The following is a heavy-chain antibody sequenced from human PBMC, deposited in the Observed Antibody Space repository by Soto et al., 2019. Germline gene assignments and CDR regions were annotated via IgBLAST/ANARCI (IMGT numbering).Heavy chain of an antibody. Sequence: GASVKVSCKASGYTFTSYAMHWVRQAPGQRLEWMGWINAGNGNTKYSQKFQGRVTITRDTSASTAYMELSSLRSEDTAVYYCARERIYYDSSGYYYPKDYWGQGTLVTVSS. J-gene: IGHJ4*02. CDR2: INAGNGNT. D-gene: IGHD3-22*01. CDR1: GYTFTSYA. V-gene: IGHV1-3*01. CDR3: ARERIYYDSSGYYYPKDY.